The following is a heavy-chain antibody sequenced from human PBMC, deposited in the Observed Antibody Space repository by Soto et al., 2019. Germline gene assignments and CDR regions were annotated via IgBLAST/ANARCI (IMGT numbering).Heavy chain of an antibody. V-gene: IGHV4-59*01. CDR1: GGSIRSYY. Sequence: SETLSLTCTVSGGSIRSYYWSWIRQPPGKGLEWIGYIYYSGSTNYNPSLKSRVTISVDTSKNQFSLKLSSVTAADTAVYYCARCGYSHGPDAVYYYYYGMDVWGQGTTVTVSS. D-gene: IGHD5-18*01. CDR2: IYYSGST. J-gene: IGHJ6*02. CDR3: ARCGYSHGPDAVYYYYYGMDV.